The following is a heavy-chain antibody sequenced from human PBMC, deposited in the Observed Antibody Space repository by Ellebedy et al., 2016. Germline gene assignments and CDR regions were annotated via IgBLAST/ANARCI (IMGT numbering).Heavy chain of an antibody. Sequence: SETLSLXXTVSGGTISSYYWSWIRQPPGKGLEWIGYIYYSGSTNYNPSLKSRVTISVDTSKNQFSLNLNSVTAADKAVYYCAREVDTAVEDYFDYWGQGTLVTVSS. CDR3: AREVDTAVEDYFDY. D-gene: IGHD5-18*01. J-gene: IGHJ4*02. CDR2: IYYSGST. CDR1: GGTISSYY. V-gene: IGHV4-59*12.